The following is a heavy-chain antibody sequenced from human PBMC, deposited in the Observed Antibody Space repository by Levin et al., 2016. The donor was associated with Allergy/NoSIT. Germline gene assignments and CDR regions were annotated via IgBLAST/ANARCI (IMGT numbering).Heavy chain of an antibody. J-gene: IGHJ4*02. CDR2: INAGNGNT. D-gene: IGHD3-10*01. CDR3: ARSSLWFGDPRRYFDY. V-gene: IGHV1-3*01. Sequence: WVRQAPGQRLEWMAWINAGNGNTKYSQKFQGRVTITGDTSARTAYMELSSLRSEDTSVYYCARSSLWFGDPRRYFDYWAQGTLVTVSS.